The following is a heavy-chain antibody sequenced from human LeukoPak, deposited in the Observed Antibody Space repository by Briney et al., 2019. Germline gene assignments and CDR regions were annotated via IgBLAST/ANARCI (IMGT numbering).Heavy chain of an antibody. D-gene: IGHD3-3*01. CDR1: GYTFIRYY. J-gene: IGHJ4*02. Sequence: GASVKVSCKESGYTFIRYYMHWVRQAPGQGLEWMGRINPSGSSTSYAQKFQGRVTMTRDTSTSTLYMELSSLGSEDTAVYYCARAHTSAPGTLFDYWGQGTLVTVSS. CDR3: ARAHTSAPGTLFDY. CDR2: INPSGSST. V-gene: IGHV1-46*01.